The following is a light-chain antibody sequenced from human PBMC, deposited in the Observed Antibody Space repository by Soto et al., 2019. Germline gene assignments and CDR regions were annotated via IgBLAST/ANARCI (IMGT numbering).Light chain of an antibody. CDR3: AVWDDSLNGPV. Sequence: VVTQPPSASGTPGQRVTISCSGGRSNIGTNAVNWYQQLPGTAPKLLMFSNERRPSGVPDRVSGSKSGTSASLAISGLRSDDEADYYCAVWDDSLNGPVFGGGTKLTVL. J-gene: IGLJ2*01. CDR2: SNE. CDR1: RSNIGTNA. V-gene: IGLV1-44*01.